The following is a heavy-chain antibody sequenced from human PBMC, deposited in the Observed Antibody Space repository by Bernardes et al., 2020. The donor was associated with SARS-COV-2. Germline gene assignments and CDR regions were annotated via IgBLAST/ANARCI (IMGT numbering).Heavy chain of an antibody. V-gene: IGHV3-30*18. CDR2: ITYNGNK. J-gene: IGHJ4*02. Sequence: GGSLRLSCAASGFTLSDCGMHWVRQAPGTALEWLAVITYNGNKYYADSVRGRFTISRDMSKNMLTVDMNSLRPEDTAVYYCVKEQSSGYYRVADYWGQGTLVTVSS. D-gene: IGHD6-19*01. CDR3: VKEQSSGYYRVADY. CDR1: GFTLSDCG.